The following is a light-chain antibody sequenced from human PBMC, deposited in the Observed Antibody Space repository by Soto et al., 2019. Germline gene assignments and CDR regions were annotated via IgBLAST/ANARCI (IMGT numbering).Light chain of an antibody. CDR2: DAS. Sequence: EIVLTQSPATLSLSPGETATLSCRASQSVSSSLAWYQQKPGQTPRLLIYDASNRATGIPARLSGSGSGTDFTLTVSSLEPDDFAVYYCQQRSSWPLTFGGGTKVEIK. CDR1: QSVSSS. J-gene: IGKJ4*01. V-gene: IGKV3-11*01. CDR3: QQRSSWPLT.